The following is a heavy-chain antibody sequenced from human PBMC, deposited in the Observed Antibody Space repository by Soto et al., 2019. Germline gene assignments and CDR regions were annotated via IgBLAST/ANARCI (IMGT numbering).Heavy chain of an antibody. CDR3: ARGRQGYCSSTSCYAHSYYYYYMDV. V-gene: IGHV1-8*02. CDR1: GYTFTSYY. Sequence: ASVKVSCKASGYTFTSYYMHWVRQATGQGLEWMGWMNPNSGNTGYAQKFQGRVTMTRNTSISTAYMELSSLRSEDTAVYYCARGRQGYCSSTSCYAHSYYYYYMDVWGKGTTVTVSS. J-gene: IGHJ6*03. CDR2: MNPNSGNT. D-gene: IGHD2-2*01.